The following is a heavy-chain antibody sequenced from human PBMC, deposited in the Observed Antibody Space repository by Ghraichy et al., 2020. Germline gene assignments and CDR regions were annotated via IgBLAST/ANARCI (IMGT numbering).Heavy chain of an antibody. Sequence: GGSLRLSCAASGFSVSNNYMNWVRQAPGKGLEWVSVIYAGGNTHYADSAAGRFTISRDSSNNTLFLQMNSLRVEDTVVYYCAGWLENAFDVWGQGTMVTVSS. D-gene: IGHD6-19*01. J-gene: IGHJ3*01. V-gene: IGHV3-53*01. CDR2: IYAGGNT. CDR1: GFSVSNNY. CDR3: AGWLENAFDV.